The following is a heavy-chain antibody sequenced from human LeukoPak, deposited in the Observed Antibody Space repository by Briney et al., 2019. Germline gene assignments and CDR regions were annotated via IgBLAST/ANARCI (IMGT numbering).Heavy chain of an antibody. CDR2: ISTDGSVT. D-gene: IGHD3-10*01. Sequence: GGSLGLSCAASGFTFSTYWMHWVRRAPGKGLVWVSRISTDGSVTSYADSVKGRFTISRDNAKNTMYLQKNSLRAEDTAVYYCARIGGSGSYSGHYFDHWGQGTLVTVSS. CDR3: ARIGGSGSYSGHYFDH. V-gene: IGHV3-74*01. J-gene: IGHJ4*02. CDR1: GFTFSTYW.